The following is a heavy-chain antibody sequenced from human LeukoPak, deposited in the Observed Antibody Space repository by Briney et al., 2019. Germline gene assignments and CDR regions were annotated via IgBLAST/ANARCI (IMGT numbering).Heavy chain of an antibody. V-gene: IGHV1-2*02. CDR3: AREDFYDSGSNDY. J-gene: IGHJ4*02. Sequence: ASVKVSRKASGYTFTGYYMHWVRQAPGQGLEWMGWINPNSGGTNYAQKFQGRVTMTRDTSISTAYMELSSLRSEDTAVYYCAREDFYDSGSNDYWGQGTLVTVSS. CDR1: GYTFTGYY. D-gene: IGHD3-22*01. CDR2: INPNSGGT.